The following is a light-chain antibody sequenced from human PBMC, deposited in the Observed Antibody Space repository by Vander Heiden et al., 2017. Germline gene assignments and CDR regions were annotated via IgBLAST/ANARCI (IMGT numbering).Light chain of an antibody. CDR1: QGIRDR. CDR2: DAS. CDR3: LQHDTYLFT. Sequence: DIQMTQSPSSLAAAVGDRVTITCRETQGIRDRLAWYQQKPGKAPKRLIYDASKLQRGVPSRFSGSGFGTEFTLTISSLQPEDFATYYCLQHDTYLFTFGQGTKLEIK. V-gene: IGKV1-17*01. J-gene: IGKJ2*01.